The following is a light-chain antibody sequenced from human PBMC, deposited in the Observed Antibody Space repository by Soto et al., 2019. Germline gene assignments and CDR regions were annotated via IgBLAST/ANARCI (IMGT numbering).Light chain of an antibody. CDR2: DAS. V-gene: IGKV1-5*01. Sequence: DIQMTQSPSTLSASVGDRVTITCRASQSIRRLLAWYQQKSGKAPKLLIYDASTLESGVPSRFSGSGSGTEFTLTISSLQPDDFATYYCQHYNSYSEAFGQGTKVDIK. CDR1: QSIRRL. J-gene: IGKJ1*01. CDR3: QHYNSYSEA.